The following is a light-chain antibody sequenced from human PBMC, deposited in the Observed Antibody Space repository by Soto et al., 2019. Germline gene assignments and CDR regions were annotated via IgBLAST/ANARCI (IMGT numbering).Light chain of an antibody. J-gene: IGKJ1*01. CDR3: RKQNSAPRT. CDR2: AAS. V-gene: IGKV1-27*01. CDR1: QGISNS. Sequence: IQMTQSPSSLSASVGDRVTITCRAIQGISNSLAWYPQKPGKVPKLLIYAASPLQSGVPSRISGSGTGTEVTLTISSRQPEEVATDDCRKQNSAPRTFGQGTQVEIK.